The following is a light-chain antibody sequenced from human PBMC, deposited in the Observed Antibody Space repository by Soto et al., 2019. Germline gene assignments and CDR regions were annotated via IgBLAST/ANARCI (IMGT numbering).Light chain of an antibody. Sequence: DIELTQSPGTLSLSPGERATLSCRASQSVSTRSLAWYQQKPGQAPRLLISGASSTAAGIPDRFSVSGSGTDFTLTINSLEPEDFAVYYCQQYDSSPRTFGQGTKVE. CDR2: GAS. V-gene: IGKV3-20*01. CDR3: QQYDSSPRT. J-gene: IGKJ1*01. CDR1: QSVSTRS.